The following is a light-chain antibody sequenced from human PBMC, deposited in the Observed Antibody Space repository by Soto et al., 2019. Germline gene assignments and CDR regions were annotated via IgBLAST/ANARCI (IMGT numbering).Light chain of an antibody. Sequence: DIQMNQSPSTLSASVGDRVTITCRASQTITRRMAWYQQKPGKAPKLLSYDASTLDSGVPSRFSGSRSGTEFTLTISSLQPDDCATYDCQQYNSYSWTFGQGTKVEI. CDR1: QTITRR. CDR3: QQYNSYSWT. J-gene: IGKJ1*01. V-gene: IGKV1-5*01. CDR2: DAS.